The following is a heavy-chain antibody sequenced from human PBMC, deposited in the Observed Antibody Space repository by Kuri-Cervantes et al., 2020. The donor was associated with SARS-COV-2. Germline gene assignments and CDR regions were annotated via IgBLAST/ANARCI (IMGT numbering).Heavy chain of an antibody. D-gene: IGHD4-11*01. CDR3: AKSPTTVTTFDNWFDP. CDR1: GFTFSSYW. CDR2: IKQDGSEK. V-gene: IGHV3-7*03. J-gene: IGHJ5*02. Sequence: GESLKISCAASGFTFSSYWMSWVRQAPGKGLEWVANIKQDGSEKYYVDSVKGRFTISRDNAKNSLYLQMNSLRAEDTAVYYCAKSPTTVTTFDNWFDPWGQGTLVTVSS.